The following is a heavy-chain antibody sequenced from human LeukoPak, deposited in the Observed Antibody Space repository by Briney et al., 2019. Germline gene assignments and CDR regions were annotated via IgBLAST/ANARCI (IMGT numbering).Heavy chain of an antibody. CDR1: GYTFTNYY. J-gene: IGHJ4*02. CDR3: ARVGPFDY. CDR2: IKPSGGGA. V-gene: IGHV1-46*01. Sequence: ASVKVSCKTSGYTFTNYYIHWVRQAPGQGLEWMGVIKPSGGGATYAQKFQGRVTITADKSTSTAYMELSSLRSEDTAVYYCARVGPFDYWGQGTLVTVSS.